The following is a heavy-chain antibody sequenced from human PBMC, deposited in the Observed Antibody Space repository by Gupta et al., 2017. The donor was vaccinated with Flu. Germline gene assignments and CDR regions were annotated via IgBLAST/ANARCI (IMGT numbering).Heavy chain of an antibody. Sequence: EVQLVESGGVVVQPGGSLRLSCAASGFTFDDYAMHWVRQAPGKGLEWVSLISWDGGSTYYADSVKGRFTISRDNSKNSLYLQMNSLRAEDTALYYCAKARMPTRIYSSSWYSLGYWGQGTLVTVSS. CDR3: AKARMPTRIYSSSWYSLGY. V-gene: IGHV3-43D*04. CDR1: GFTFDDYA. D-gene: IGHD6-6*01. CDR2: ISWDGGST. J-gene: IGHJ4*02.